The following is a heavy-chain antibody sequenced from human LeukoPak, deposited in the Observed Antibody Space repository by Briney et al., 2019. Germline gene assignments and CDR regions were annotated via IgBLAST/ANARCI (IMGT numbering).Heavy chain of an antibody. V-gene: IGHV1-8*01. CDR3: ARTPLCYDILTAYYRARRAFDI. J-gene: IGHJ3*02. CDR2: MNPNSGNT. D-gene: IGHD3-9*01. CDR1: GYTFTSYD. Sequence: ASVKVSCKASGYTFTSYDINWVRQATGQGLEWMGWMNPNSGNTGYAQKFQGRVTMTRNTSISTAYMELSSLRSEDTAVFYCARTPLCYDILTAYYRARRAFDIWGQGTMVTVSS.